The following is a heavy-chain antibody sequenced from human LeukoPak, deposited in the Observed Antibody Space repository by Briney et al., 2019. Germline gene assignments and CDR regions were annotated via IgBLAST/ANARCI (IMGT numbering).Heavy chain of an antibody. CDR1: GGSISSYF. CDR3: ARRVGGWYRGGYFDY. CDR2: IYYSGST. V-gene: IGHV4-59*12. Sequence: SETLSLTCTVSGGSISSYFWSWIRQPPGKGLEWIGYIYYSGSTSYNPSLKSRVTISVDTSKNQFSLKLSSVTAADTAVYYCARRVGGWYRGGYFDYWGQGTLVTVSS. J-gene: IGHJ4*02. D-gene: IGHD6-19*01.